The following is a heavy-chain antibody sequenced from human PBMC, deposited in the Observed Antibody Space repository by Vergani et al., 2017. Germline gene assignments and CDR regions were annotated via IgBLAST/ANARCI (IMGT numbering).Heavy chain of an antibody. CDR3: ARHRGDNDRGGMDV. CDR2: IYHSGST. V-gene: IGHV4-38-2*01. J-gene: IGHJ6*02. Sequence: QVQLQESGPGLVKPSETLSLTCAVSGNSISSTYYWGWIRQPPGKGLEWIGSIYHSGSTYNNPSLKSRVTNSVDTSKNQFSLKLSSVTAADTTVYYCARHRGDNDRGGMDVWGQGTTVTVSS. CDR1: GNSISSTYY. D-gene: IGHD2-21*02.